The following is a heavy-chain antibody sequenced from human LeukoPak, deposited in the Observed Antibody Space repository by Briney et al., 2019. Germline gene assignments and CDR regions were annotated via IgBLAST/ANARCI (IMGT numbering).Heavy chain of an antibody. J-gene: IGHJ4*02. CDR2: IIPVFGTP. Sequence: ASVKVSCKASGGSFRNSAFVRVRQAPGQGLDWMGGIIPVFGTPNYADNFQDRVTISADESTNTAYLDLSSLRSEDTAVYFCAILGDGRIGMGLLGSFDYWGQGTLVIVSP. D-gene: IGHD2/OR15-2a*01. V-gene: IGHV1-69*13. CDR1: GGSFRNSA. CDR3: AILGDGRIGMGLLGSFDY.